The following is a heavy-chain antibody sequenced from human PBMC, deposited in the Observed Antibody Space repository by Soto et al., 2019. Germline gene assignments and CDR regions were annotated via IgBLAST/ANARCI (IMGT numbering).Heavy chain of an antibody. CDR1: GFTFXNSA. J-gene: IGHJ4*01. D-gene: IGHD2-21*01. Sequence: SVKVSCKASGFTFXNSAVQWVRQARGQRLEWIGWIVVGSGNTNYAQNFQERVTITRDMSTSTAYMELSSLRSEDTAVYYCAADRTYCGGECSVDLWSQGTLVTVSS. CDR3: AADRTYCGGECSVDL. CDR2: IVVGSGNT. V-gene: IGHV1-58*01.